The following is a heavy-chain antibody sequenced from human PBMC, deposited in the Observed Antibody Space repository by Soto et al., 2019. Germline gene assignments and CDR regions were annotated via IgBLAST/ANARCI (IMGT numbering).Heavy chain of an antibody. CDR1: GFAVSSTY. CDR2: IYSAAST. V-gene: IGHV3-66*01. D-gene: IGHD2-2*01. CDR3: VMGTCSTASCFLGS. J-gene: IGHJ4*02. Sequence: VQLVESGGDLVQPGGSLRLSCAASGFAVSSTYMSWVRQAPGRGLEWVSIIYSAASTYYADSVKGRFTISTDNSKTTLYLQKNSLRADDTAVYYCVMGTCSTASCFLGSWGQGTLVTVST.